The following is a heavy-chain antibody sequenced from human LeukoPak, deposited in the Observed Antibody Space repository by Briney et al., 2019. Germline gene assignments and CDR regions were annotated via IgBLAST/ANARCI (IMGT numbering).Heavy chain of an antibody. CDR2: IKSKTDGGTT. J-gene: IGHJ4*02. CDR3: TTDPNPSGYYYGCGSL. V-gene: IGHV3-15*01. CDR1: GFTFSNAW. Sequence: PGGSLRLSCAASGFTFSNAWMSWVRQAPGKGLEWVGRIKSKTDGGTTDYAAPVKGRFTISRDDSKNTLYLQMNSLKTEDTAVYYCTTDPNPSGYYYGCGSLWSQGTLVTVSS. D-gene: IGHD3-22*01.